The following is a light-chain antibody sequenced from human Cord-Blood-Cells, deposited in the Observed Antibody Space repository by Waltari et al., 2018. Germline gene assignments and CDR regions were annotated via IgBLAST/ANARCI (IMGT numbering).Light chain of an antibody. CDR1: SLRSYY. CDR3: NSRDSSGNHVV. Sequence: SSELTQDPAVSVALGPTVRITCQGDSLRSYYASWYQQKPGPAPVLVTYGKNNRPSGIPDRFSGSSSGNTASLTITGAQAEDEADYYCNSRDSSGNHVVFGGGTKLTVL. J-gene: IGLJ2*01. V-gene: IGLV3-19*01. CDR2: GKN.